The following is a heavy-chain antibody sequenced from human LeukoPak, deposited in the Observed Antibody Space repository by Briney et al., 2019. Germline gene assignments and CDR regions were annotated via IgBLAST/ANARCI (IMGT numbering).Heavy chain of an antibody. CDR2: SYHSGST. D-gene: IGHD3-10*01. CDR3: ARDHSGNWFDP. J-gene: IGHJ5*02. Sequence: PSETLSLTCTVSGGSISSGGYYWNWIRQHPGGDLEWIGCSYHSGSTYYSPSLKSRLTISLDTSQNQFSLRLTSVTAADTAVYYCARDHSGNWFDPWGQGTLVTVSS. V-gene: IGHV4-31*03. CDR1: GGSISSGGYY.